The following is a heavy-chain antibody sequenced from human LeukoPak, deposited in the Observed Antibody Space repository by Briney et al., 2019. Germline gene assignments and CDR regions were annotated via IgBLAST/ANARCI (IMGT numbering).Heavy chain of an antibody. J-gene: IGHJ4*02. CDR3: ARGDNWNYDY. CDR1: GGSISSGGYY. V-gene: IGHV4-31*03. D-gene: IGHD1-20*01. CDR2: IYYSGST. Sequence: PSETLSLTCTVSGGSISSGGYYWSWIRQHPGKGLEWIGYIYYSGSTYYNPSLKSRVTISVDTSKNQFSLKLSSVTAADTAVYYCARGDNWNYDYWGQGTLVTVSS.